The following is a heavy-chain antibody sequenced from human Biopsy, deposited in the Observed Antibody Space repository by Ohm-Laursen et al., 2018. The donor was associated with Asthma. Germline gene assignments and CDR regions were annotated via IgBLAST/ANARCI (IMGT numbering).Heavy chain of an antibody. J-gene: IGHJ5*02. D-gene: IGHD4-17*01. Sequence: SDTLSLTCTVSGASISSGGYYWSWIRHHPGSGLEWIGYIDYSGTTYYNPSLKSRVSILIDTSKNQFSLRLSSVTAADTAVYYCARTTYGDDGFDPWGQGTLVTVSS. CDR3: ARTTYGDDGFDP. V-gene: IGHV4-31*03. CDR1: GASISSGGYY. CDR2: IDYSGTT.